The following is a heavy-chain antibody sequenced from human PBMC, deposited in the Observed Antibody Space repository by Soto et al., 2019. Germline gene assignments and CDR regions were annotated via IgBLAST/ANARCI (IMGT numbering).Heavy chain of an antibody. CDR2: ISDSSASI. D-gene: IGHD1-26*01. Sequence: EVQLVESGGGLVQPGGSLRLSCAASGFTFNSHTMNWVRQAPGKGLVWLSYISDSSASIYYADSVKGRFTVSRDNAKNSLYLQMNSLRAEDTAVYYCTRELGATGYWGQGTLVTVSS. V-gene: IGHV3-48*04. CDR3: TRELGATGY. J-gene: IGHJ4*02. CDR1: GFTFNSHT.